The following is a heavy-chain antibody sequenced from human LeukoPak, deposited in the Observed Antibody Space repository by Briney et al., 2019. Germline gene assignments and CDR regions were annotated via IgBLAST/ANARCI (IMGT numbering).Heavy chain of an antibody. CDR3: TRQRGGYYPFDN. Sequence: GGSLRLSCVASGFTFEDAGLSWVRQVPGKGLEWVSNINWNGNKAGYADSVKGRFTISRDNAKNSLYLEMHSLRPEDTALYHCTRQRGGYYPFDNWGRGTLVTVSS. CDR2: INWNGNKA. V-gene: IGHV3-20*01. D-gene: IGHD3-3*01. CDR1: GFTFEDAG. J-gene: IGHJ4*02.